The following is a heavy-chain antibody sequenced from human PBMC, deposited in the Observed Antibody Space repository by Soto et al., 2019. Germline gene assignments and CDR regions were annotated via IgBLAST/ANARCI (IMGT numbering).Heavy chain of an antibody. D-gene: IGHD3-22*01. CDR3: ARDISNYYDSSGYYYVGDYFDY. V-gene: IGHV3-33*01. CDR1: GFTFSSYG. Sequence: GGSLSLSCAASGFTFSSYGMHWVRQAPGKGLEWVAVIWYDGSNKYYADSVKGRFTISRDNSKNTLYLQMNSLRAEDTAVYYCARDISNYYDSSGYYYVGDYFDYWGQGTLVTVSS. J-gene: IGHJ4*02. CDR2: IWYDGSNK.